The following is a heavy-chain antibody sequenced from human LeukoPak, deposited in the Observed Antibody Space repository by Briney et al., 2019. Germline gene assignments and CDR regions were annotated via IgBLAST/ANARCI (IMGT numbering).Heavy chain of an antibody. D-gene: IGHD4-17*01. CDR3: ARAQYGDAFDI. CDR2: IKTDGSST. J-gene: IGHJ3*02. V-gene: IGHV3-74*01. CDR1: GFTFSNYW. Sequence: GGSLRLSCAAPGFTFSNYWMHWVRQAPGKGLVWVSRIKTDGSSTSYADSVKGRFTITRDNAKNTLYLQMNSLRAEDTAVYYCARAQYGDAFDIWGQGTMVTVSS.